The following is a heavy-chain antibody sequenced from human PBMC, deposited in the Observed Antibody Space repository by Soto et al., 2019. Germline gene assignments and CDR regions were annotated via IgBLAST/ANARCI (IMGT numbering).Heavy chain of an antibody. CDR2: IIPMFGTA. J-gene: IGHJ4*02. D-gene: IGHD5-18*01. Sequence: QVQLVQSGAEVKKPESSVKVSCKAPGGTFSTYAISWVRQAPGQGLEWMGGIIPMFGTANYAQRFQNRVTITADEYTITVYMELSRLRSEDSAVYFCASGIQLWLRRINNGYSGWGQGTLVTVSS. CDR1: GGTFSTYA. CDR3: ASGIQLWLRRINNGYSG. V-gene: IGHV1-69*12.